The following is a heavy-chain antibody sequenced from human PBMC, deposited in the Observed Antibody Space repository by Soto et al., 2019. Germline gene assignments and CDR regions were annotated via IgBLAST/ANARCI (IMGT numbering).Heavy chain of an antibody. CDR3: SRGNGRIAARPPYYTGIDV. Sequence: SVKVSCNASGGTFSSYPISWVRHAPGQGLESMGVIIPILGTANYAQKFRGRCAITTAESTSTAYIELSSLRSEDTAVYYHSRGNGRIAARPPYYTGIDVWGQGTTVPVSS. V-gene: IGHV1-69*05. D-gene: IGHD6-6*01. CDR1: GGTFSSYP. J-gene: IGHJ6*01. CDR2: IIPILGTA.